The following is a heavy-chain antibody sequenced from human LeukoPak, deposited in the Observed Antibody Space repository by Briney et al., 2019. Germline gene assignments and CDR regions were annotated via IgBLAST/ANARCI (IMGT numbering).Heavy chain of an antibody. Sequence: PGGSLRLSCAASGFTFSSYAMHWVRQAPGKGLEWVSAISGSGGSTYYADSVKGRFTISRDNSKNTLYLQMNSLRAEDTAVYYCARSLSSRFSGPRRPYYFDYWGQGTLVTVSS. V-gene: IGHV3-23*01. CDR2: ISGSGGST. D-gene: IGHD3-16*02. CDR1: GFTFSSYA. CDR3: ARSLSSRFSGPRRPYYFDY. J-gene: IGHJ4*02.